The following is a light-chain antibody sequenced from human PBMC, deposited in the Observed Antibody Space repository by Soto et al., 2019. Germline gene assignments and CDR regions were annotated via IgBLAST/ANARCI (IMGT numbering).Light chain of an antibody. J-gene: IGLJ2*01. CDR2: STN. Sequence: QSVLTQPPPASGTPGQRVTISCSGSSSNIGSNTVNWYQQLPGSAPKLLMYSTNQRPSGVPDRFSGSKSGTSASLAISGLQSEDEADYYCAAWDGSLNVVLFGGGTKLTVL. CDR3: AAWDGSLNVVL. CDR1: SSNIGSNT. V-gene: IGLV1-44*01.